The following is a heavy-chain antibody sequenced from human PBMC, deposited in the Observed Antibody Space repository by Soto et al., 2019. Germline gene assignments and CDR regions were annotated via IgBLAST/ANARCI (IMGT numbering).Heavy chain of an antibody. CDR3: ASDSPYVDIVATTLFDI. CDR1: GYTFTSYA. CDR2: INAGNGNT. V-gene: IGHV1-3*01. Sequence: ASVKVSCKASGYTFTSYAMHWVRQAPGQRLEWMGWINAGNGNTKYSQKFQGRVTITRDTSASTAYMELSSLRSEDTAVYYCASDSPYVDIVATTLFDIRGQGTTVTVSS. J-gene: IGHJ3*02. D-gene: IGHD5-12*01.